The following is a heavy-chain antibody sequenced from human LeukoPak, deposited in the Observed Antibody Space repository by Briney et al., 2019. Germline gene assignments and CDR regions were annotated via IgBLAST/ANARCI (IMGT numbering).Heavy chain of an antibody. CDR3: AKDHYYGSGSYFDY. CDR1: GFTFSTYG. D-gene: IGHD3-10*01. Sequence: GGSLRLSCAASGFTFSTYGMSWVRQAPGKGLEWVSTISGSGGSTYYADSVKGRFTISRDNSKNTLYLQMNSLRAEDTAVYYCAKDHYYGSGSYFDYWGQGTLVTVSS. V-gene: IGHV3-23*01. CDR2: ISGSGGST. J-gene: IGHJ4*02.